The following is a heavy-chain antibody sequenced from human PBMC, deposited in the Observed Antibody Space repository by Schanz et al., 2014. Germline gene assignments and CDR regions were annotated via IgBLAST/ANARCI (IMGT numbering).Heavy chain of an antibody. V-gene: IGHV3-23*01. CDR2: ISGDHRNT. CDR3: ARKMKLGVYGGKGHDSLDI. Sequence: EVQLLESGGGLVQPGGSLRLSCAASGFTFSSYAMSWVRQAPGKGLEWVSAISGDHRNTFYADSVKGRFTISRDNSKNTLYLQMNSLRAEDTAVYYCARKMKLGVYGGKGHDSLDIWGQGTMVTVSS. CDR1: GFTFSSYA. J-gene: IGHJ3*02. D-gene: IGHD4-17*01.